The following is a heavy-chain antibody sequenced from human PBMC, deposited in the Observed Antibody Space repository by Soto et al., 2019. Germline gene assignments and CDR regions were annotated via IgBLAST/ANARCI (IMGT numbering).Heavy chain of an antibody. CDR2: IWYDGSNK. J-gene: IGHJ6*02. D-gene: IGHD2-8*01. CDR3: ASDIESADGYCTNGVCPARRKIAAAYYYYGMDV. Sequence: GGSLRLSCAASGFTFSSYGMHWVRQAPGKGLEWVAVIWYDGSNKYYADSVKGRFTISRDNSKNTLYLQMNSLRAEDTAVYYCASDIESADGYCTNGVCPARRKIAAAYYYYGMDVWGQGTTVTVSS. V-gene: IGHV3-33*01. CDR1: GFTFSSYG.